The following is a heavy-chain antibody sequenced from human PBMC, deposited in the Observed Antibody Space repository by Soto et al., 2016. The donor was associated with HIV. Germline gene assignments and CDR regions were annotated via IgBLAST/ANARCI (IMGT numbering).Heavy chain of an antibody. CDR1: GESFTGYY. CDR2: ITHTGIT. CDR3: ARRRFGTGGPMDV. V-gene: IGHV4-34*02. J-gene: IGHJ6*03. D-gene: IGHD3-16*01. Sequence: QLQQWGGLLKPSETLSLTCAVYGESFTGYYWTWIRQSPGKGLEWIGEITHTGITKYSQSFKSRTTILKDMSKNQFSLQMNSLTATDTAIYFCARRRFGTGGPMDVWGNGT.